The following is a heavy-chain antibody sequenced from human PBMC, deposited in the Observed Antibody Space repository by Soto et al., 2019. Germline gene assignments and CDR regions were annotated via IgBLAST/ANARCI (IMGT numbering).Heavy chain of an antibody. CDR3: ARGFGAFDI. V-gene: IGHV4-59*08. J-gene: IGHJ3*02. D-gene: IGHD3-3*01. CDR2: IYYSGST. CDR1: GGSIGSYY. Sequence: PSETLSLTCAVSGGSIGSYYWNWIRQPPGKGLEWIGYIYYSGSTNYNPSLKSRVTISVDTSKNQFSLKLSSVTAADTAVYYCARGFGAFDIWGQGTMVTVSS.